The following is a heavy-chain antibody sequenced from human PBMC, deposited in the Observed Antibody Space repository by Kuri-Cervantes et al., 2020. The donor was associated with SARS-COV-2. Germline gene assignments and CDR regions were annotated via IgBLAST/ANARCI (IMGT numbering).Heavy chain of an antibody. Sequence: SLKISCAASGFSFDDYAMHWVRQAPGKGLEWVSGISWAGRIIGYADSVKGRFTISRDNAESALYLQMTSLRAEDTAVYYCARDPYHGALDYWGQGALVPSPQ. J-gene: IGHJ4*02. CDR1: GFSFDDYA. CDR3: ARDPYHGALDY. CDR2: ISWAGRII. D-gene: IGHD2-21*01. V-gene: IGHV3-9*01.